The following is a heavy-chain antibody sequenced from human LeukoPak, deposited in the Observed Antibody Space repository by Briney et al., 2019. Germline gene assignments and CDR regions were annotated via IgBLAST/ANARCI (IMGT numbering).Heavy chain of an antibody. V-gene: IGHV3-9*01. Sequence: QPGGSLRLSCAASEFTFDDYAMHWVRQAPGKGLEWVSGISWNSGNIGYADSVKGRFTISRDNAKNSLYLQMSSLRAEDTALYYCAKGLRFLEWLFDDGFAIWGQGTMVTVSS. D-gene: IGHD3-3*01. CDR3: AKGLRFLEWLFDDGFAI. J-gene: IGHJ3*02. CDR1: EFTFDDYA. CDR2: ISWNSGNI.